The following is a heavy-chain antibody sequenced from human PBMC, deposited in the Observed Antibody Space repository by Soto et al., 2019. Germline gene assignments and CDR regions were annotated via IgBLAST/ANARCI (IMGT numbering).Heavy chain of an antibody. J-gene: IGHJ6*01. CDR2: VFYTGRA. CDR1: GGSISSSNW. Sequence: PSATLSFTCAVSGGSISSSNWLICIRHPPGKGLDWIGYVFYTGRANYNASLKSRVSISLDTSNYQFSLKLSSVTAAETAVYYCARDGDGRMNTSPYYYNGMDVWGPGNHGHRLL. D-gene: IGHD2-21*02. V-gene: IGHV4-61*01. CDR3: ARDGDGRMNTSPYYYNGMDV.